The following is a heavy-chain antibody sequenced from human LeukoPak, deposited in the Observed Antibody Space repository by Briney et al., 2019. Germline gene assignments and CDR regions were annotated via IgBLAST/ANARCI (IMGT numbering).Heavy chain of an antibody. CDR2: MNPNSGNT. Sequence: ASVKVSCKASGYTFTSYDINWVRQATGQGLEWMGWMNPNSGNTGYAQKFQGRVTITRNTSISTAYMEPSSLRSEDTAVYYCAGSLGYCTSNVCYLKYWGQGTLVTVSS. V-gene: IGHV1-8*03. J-gene: IGHJ4*02. CDR1: GYTFTSYD. CDR3: AGSLGYCTSNVCYLKY. D-gene: IGHD2-8*01.